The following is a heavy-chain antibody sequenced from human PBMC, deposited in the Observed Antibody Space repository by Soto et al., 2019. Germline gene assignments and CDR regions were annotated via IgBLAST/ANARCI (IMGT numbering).Heavy chain of an antibody. CDR1: GFTFSSYS. CDR3: AREEGTWFGELLLAXFDY. J-gene: IGHJ4*02. D-gene: IGHD3-10*01. Sequence: GWSLRLSCAASGFTFSSYSMNWVRQAPGKGLEWVSSISSSSSYIYYADSVKGRFTISRDNAKNSLYLQMNSLRAEDTAVYYCAREEGTWFGELLLAXFDYWGQATLVTAPQ. CDR2: ISSSSSYI. V-gene: IGHV3-21*01.